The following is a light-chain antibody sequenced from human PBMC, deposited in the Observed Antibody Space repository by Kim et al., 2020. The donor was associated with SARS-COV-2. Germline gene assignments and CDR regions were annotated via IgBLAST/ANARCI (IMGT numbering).Light chain of an antibody. CDR1: QSIYSS. Sequence: IQMTQSPSTLSSSVGDIVTITCRASQSIYSSLAWYQQKPGKAPKVLIYDASSLASGVPSRFSGSGSGTEFTLTISSLQPDDFATYYCQQYNTNFGGGTKVEIK. J-gene: IGKJ4*01. CDR2: DAS. V-gene: IGKV1-5*01. CDR3: QQYNTN.